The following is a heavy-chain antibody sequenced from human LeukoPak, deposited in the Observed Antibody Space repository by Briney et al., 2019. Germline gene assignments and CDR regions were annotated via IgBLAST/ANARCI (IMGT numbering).Heavy chain of an antibody. J-gene: IGHJ4*02. CDR1: GFTFSSYG. CDR2: GSGSGGST. D-gene: IGHD3-9*01. CDR3: AKENWFKLVYFDY. V-gene: IGHV3-23*01. Sequence: GGTLRLSCAASGFTFSSYGMSWVRKAPRKGLEWVSAGSGSGGSTSYADSVQGRFTITRDNSKNTLYLQMQSLVTDEQAADYSAKENWFKLVYFDYWGQGTLVTVSS.